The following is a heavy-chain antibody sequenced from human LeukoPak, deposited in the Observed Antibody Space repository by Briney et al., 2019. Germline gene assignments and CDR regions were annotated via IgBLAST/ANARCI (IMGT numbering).Heavy chain of an antibody. D-gene: IGHD1-1*01. Sequence: GGSLRLSCAASGFTFSSYGMHWVRQAPGKGLEWVAVIWYDGSNKYYADSVKGRSTISRDNSKNKLYLQMNSLRAEVRAVYYCASDRTGTTWDAFDIWGQGTMVTVSS. CDR3: ASDRTGTTWDAFDI. CDR1: GFTFSSYG. CDR2: IWYDGSNK. V-gene: IGHV3-33*01. J-gene: IGHJ3*02.